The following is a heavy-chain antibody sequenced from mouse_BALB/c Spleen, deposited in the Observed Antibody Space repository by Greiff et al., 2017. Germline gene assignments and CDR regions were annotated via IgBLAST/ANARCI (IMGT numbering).Heavy chain of an antibody. CDR1: GYTFTSYW. CDR2: INPSNGRT. D-gene: IGHD2-3*01. J-gene: IGHJ1*01. Sequence: QVQLQQPGAELVKPGASVKLSCKASGYTFTSYWMHWVKQRPGQGLEWIGEINPSNGRTNYNEKFKSKATLTVDKSSSTAYMQLSSLTSEDSAVYYCARWVLLYWYFDVWGAGTTVTVSS. CDR3: ARWVLLYWYFDV. V-gene: IGHV1S81*02.